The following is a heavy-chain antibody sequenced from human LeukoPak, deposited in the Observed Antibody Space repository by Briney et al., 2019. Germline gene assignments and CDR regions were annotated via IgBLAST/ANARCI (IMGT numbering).Heavy chain of an antibody. V-gene: IGHV1-18*01. CDR3: ARAPTGLMITFGGVIVNPFDY. CDR2: ISAYNGNT. Sequence: ASVKVSCKASGYTFTSYGISWVRQAPGQGLEWMGWISAYNGNTNYAQKLQGRVTMTTDTSTSTAYMELRSLRPDDTAVYYCARAPTGLMITFGGVIVNPFDYWGQGTLVTVSS. J-gene: IGHJ4*02. CDR1: GYTFTSYG. D-gene: IGHD3-16*02.